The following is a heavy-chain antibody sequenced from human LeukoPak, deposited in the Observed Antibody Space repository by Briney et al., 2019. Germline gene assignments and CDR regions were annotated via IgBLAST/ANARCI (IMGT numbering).Heavy chain of an antibody. V-gene: IGHV3-30-3*01. J-gene: IGHJ4*02. CDR2: ISYDGSNK. CDR1: GFTFSSYA. D-gene: IGHD2-2*01. Sequence: PGRSLRLSCAASGFTFSSYAMHWVRQAPGKGLEWVAVISYDGSNKYCADSVKGRFTISRDNSKNTLYLQMNSLRAEDTAVYYCARDQEAQLESDYWGQGTLVTVSS. CDR3: ARDQEAQLESDY.